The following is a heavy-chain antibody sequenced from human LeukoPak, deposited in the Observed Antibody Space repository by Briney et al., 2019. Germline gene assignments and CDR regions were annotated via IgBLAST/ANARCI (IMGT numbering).Heavy chain of an antibody. CDR3: SRSLDY. CDR1: GFPFSGYW. CDR2: INQDGTNQ. V-gene: IGHV3-7*01. Sequence: GGSLRLSCVASGFPFSGYWMDWFRQAPGKGMEWVANINQDGTNQYYAASVKGRFSISRDNAKNSLYLQMNSLRAEDTAVYYCSRSLDYLGQGALVTVSS. J-gene: IGHJ4*02.